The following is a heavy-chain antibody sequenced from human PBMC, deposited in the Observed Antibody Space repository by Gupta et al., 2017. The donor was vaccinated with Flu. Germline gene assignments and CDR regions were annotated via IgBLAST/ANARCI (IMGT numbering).Heavy chain of an antibody. CDR1: GFTFSAFG. V-gene: IGHV3-23*01. J-gene: IGHJ1*01. Sequence: EVQLLESGGGLAQPGGSLRLSCAASGFTFSAFGMRWVRQAPGKGLEWVSKISGGTTEEADSVKGRFTISKETYRNTLFPHTTGLSAEDTAFYYGVKYEGYDEYAYWGQGTLLTVSS. CDR2: ISGGTT. CDR3: VKYEGYDEYAY. D-gene: IGHD3-3*01.